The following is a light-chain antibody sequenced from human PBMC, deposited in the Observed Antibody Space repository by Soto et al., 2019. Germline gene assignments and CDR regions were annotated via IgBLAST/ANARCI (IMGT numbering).Light chain of an antibody. V-gene: IGKV3-20*01. CDR1: QSIRGNY. J-gene: IGKJ5*01. CDR2: GAS. Sequence: ETLLTQSPGTLSLSPGERATLSCRASQSIRGNYLAWYQQKTGQAPRLLIYGASSRATGIPDRFSGSGSGTDFALTISRPEAEDLAVYYCQQYADSPYTFGQGTRLEIX. CDR3: QQYADSPYT.